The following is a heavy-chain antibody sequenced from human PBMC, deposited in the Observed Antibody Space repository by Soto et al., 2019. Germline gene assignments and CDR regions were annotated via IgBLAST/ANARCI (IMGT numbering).Heavy chain of an antibody. CDR2: IKSKTDGGTT. V-gene: IGHV3-15*01. Sequence: AASGNTVCRARLGWARQAPGKGLEWVGRIKSKTDGGTTGYAAPVKGRFTISTDDSKTTLYLQIHSLKIEDTDVYYCRGDSLFNDTDV. D-gene: IGHD3-10*01. J-gene: IGHJ6*01. CDR3: RGDSLFNDTDV. CDR1: GNTVCRAR.